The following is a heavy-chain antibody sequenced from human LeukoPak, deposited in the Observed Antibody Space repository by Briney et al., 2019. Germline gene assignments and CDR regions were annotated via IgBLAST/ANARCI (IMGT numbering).Heavy chain of an antibody. CDR2: IKTDGSIT. J-gene: IGHJ6*03. V-gene: IGHV3-74*01. CDR3: ARAAIKNYDFWSGYHERNKNYYYMDV. Sequence: GGSLRLSCAASGFSFSVFWMHWVRQAPGKGPVWVSRIKTDGSITNYADSVKGRFTISRDNAKNTLYLQMNSLRAEDTAVYYCARAAIKNYDFWSGYHERNKNYYYMDVWGKGTTVTVSS. D-gene: IGHD3-3*01. CDR1: GFSFSVFW.